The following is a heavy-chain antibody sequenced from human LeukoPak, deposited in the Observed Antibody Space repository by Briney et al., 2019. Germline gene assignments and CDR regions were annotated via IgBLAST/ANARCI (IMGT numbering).Heavy chain of an antibody. V-gene: IGHV3-11*01. Sequence: PGGSLRLSCAAYGFTFSDYYMSWIRQAPGKGLEGVAYISSSGSTIYYADSVKGRFTISRDNAKNSLYLQMNSLRAEDTAVYYCARLIYGSGSYYPGNYYYYYMDVWGKGTTVTVSS. CDR2: ISSSGSTI. D-gene: IGHD3-10*01. CDR1: GFTFSDYY. CDR3: ARLIYGSGSYYPGNYYYYYMDV. J-gene: IGHJ6*03.